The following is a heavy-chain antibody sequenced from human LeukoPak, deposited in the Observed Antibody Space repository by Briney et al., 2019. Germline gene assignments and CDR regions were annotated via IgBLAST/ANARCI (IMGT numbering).Heavy chain of an antibody. D-gene: IGHD3-10*01. CDR3: ARDWELGH. J-gene: IGHJ4*02. CDR2: IYHSGST. Sequence: SQTLSLTCAVSGGSISSGGYSWSWIRQPPGKGLEWIGYIYHSGSTYYNPSLKSRVTISVDRSKNQFSLKLSSVTAADAAVYYCARDWELGHWGQGTLVTVSS. V-gene: IGHV4-30-2*01. CDR1: GGSISSGGYS.